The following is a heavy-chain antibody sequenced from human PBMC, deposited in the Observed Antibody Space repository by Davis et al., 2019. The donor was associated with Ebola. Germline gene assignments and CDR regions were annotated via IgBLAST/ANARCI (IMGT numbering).Heavy chain of an antibody. Sequence: PGGSLRLSCAASGFTFSSYSMNWVRQAPGKGLEWVSSISSSSSYIYYADSVKGRFTISRDNAKKSLYLQMNSLRAEDTAVYYCARDTGEWELLFYGMDVWGQGTTVTVSS. CDR2: ISSSSSYI. D-gene: IGHD1-26*01. J-gene: IGHJ6*02. V-gene: IGHV3-21*01. CDR1: GFTFSSYS. CDR3: ARDTGEWELLFYGMDV.